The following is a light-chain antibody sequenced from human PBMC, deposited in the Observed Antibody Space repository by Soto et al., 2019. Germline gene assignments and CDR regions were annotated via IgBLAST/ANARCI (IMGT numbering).Light chain of an antibody. V-gene: IGKV1-39*01. CDR1: QSISSY. CDR3: QQGWT. J-gene: IGKJ2*02. Sequence: DIQMTQSPSSLSASVGDRVTITCRASQSISSYLNWYQQKPGKAPKLLIYAASSLQSGAPSRFSGSGSGTDFTLTISSLQPEDFATYYCQQGWTFGQGTKLEIK. CDR2: AAS.